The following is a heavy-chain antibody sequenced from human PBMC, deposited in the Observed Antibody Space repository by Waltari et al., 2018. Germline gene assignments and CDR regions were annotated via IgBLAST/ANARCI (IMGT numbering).Heavy chain of an antibody. V-gene: IGHV3-23*01. CDR2: ISVSGDTT. CDR3: VERGFGD. Sequence: DVQLLESGGGLVQPGGSLRLSCEHAGFPFSSHRMNWVRQAPGKGLELVARISVSGDTTYDADSVKGRFTISRDNSKNTLYLQMSSLRVEDTAIYFCVERGFGDWGQGTLVTVSP. J-gene: IGHJ4*02. CDR1: GFPFSSHR. D-gene: IGHD3-10*01.